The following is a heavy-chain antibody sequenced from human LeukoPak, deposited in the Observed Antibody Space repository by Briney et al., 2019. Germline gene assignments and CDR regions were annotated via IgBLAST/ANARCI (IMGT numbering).Heavy chain of an antibody. J-gene: IGHJ4*02. CDR1: GYTFTSYG. CDR3: ARGDVNYYDSSGSLDFDY. Sequence: GASVKVSCKASGYTFTSYGISWVRQAPGQGLEWMGIINPSGGSTSYAQKFQGRVTMTRDMSTSTVYMELSSLRSEDTAVYYCARGDVNYYDSSGSLDFDYWGQGTLVTVSS. D-gene: IGHD3-22*01. V-gene: IGHV1-46*01. CDR2: INPSGGST.